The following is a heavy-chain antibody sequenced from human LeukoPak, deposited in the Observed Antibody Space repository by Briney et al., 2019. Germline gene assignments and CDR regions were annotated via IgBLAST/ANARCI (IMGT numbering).Heavy chain of an antibody. CDR2: IWYDGSNK. Sequence: GGSLRLSCAASGFTFSSYGMHWVRQAPGKGLEWVAVIWYDGSNKYYADSVKGRFTISRDNSKNTLYLQMNSLRAEDTAVYYCAKGGVYSGSYWGPDYWGQETLVTVSS. D-gene: IGHD1-26*01. CDR1: GFTFSSYG. CDR3: AKGGVYSGSYWGPDY. J-gene: IGHJ4*02. V-gene: IGHV3-33*06.